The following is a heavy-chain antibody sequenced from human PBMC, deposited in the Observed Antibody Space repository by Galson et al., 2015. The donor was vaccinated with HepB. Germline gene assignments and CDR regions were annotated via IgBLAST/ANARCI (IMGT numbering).Heavy chain of an antibody. J-gene: IGHJ3*02. CDR3: TRPRCSGGSCYSAGDDAFDI. Sequence: SLRLSCAASGFTFSGSAMHWVRQASGKGLEWVGRIRSKANSYATAYAASVKGRFTISRDDSKNTAYLQMNSLKTEDTAVYYCTRPRCSGGSCYSAGDDAFDIWGQGTMVTVSS. D-gene: IGHD2-15*01. V-gene: IGHV3-73*01. CDR1: GFTFSGSA. CDR2: IRSKANSYAT.